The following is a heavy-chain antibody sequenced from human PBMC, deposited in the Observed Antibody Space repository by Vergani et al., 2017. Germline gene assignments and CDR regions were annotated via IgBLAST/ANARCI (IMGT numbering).Heavy chain of an antibody. Sequence: EVQLVETGGGLIQPGGSLRLSCAASGFTVSSNYMSWVRQAPGKGLEWVSVIYSGGSTYYADSVKGRFTISRDNSKNTLYLQMNSLRAEDTAVYYCARDGYGSGSYYGVYYYYGMDVWGQGP. V-gene: IGHV3-53*02. CDR2: IYSGGST. J-gene: IGHJ6*02. CDR1: GFTVSSNY. D-gene: IGHD3-10*01. CDR3: ARDGYGSGSYYGVYYYYGMDV.